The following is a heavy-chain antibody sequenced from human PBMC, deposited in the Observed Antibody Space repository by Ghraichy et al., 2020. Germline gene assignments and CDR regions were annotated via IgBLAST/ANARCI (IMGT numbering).Heavy chain of an antibody. CDR3: AGGAGGGGAFDI. D-gene: IGHD3-16*01. CDR1: GYTFTGYY. Sequence: ASVKVSCKASGYTFTGYYMHWVRQAPGQGLEWMGWINPNSGGTNYAQKFQGRVTMTRDTSISTAYMELSRLRSDDTAVYYFAGGAGGGGAFDIWGQGTMVTVSS. J-gene: IGHJ3*02. V-gene: IGHV1-2*02. CDR2: INPNSGGT.